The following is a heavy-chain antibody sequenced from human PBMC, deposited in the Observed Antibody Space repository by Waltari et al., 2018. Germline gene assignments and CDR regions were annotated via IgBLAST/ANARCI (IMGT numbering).Heavy chain of an antibody. CDR2: IKSKDDGGTV. CDR1: GLTFSNAW. CDR3: TTGPSYFGSTSAYYHDY. J-gene: IGHJ4*01. V-gene: IGHV3-15*01. D-gene: IGHD3-22*01. Sequence: DVQLLESGGGLVKPGGSLRLSCAVSGLTFSNAWMSWVRQAPGKGVELVGRIKSKDDGGTVDFAAPVKGRFTMSRDDSKTTLFLQMHSLKTEDTAVYYCTTGPSYFGSTSAYYHDYWGHGTLVTVSS.